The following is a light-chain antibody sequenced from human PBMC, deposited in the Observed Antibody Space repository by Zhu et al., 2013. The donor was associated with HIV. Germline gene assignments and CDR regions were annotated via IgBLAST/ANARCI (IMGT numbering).Light chain of an antibody. CDR1: QGVNSK. CDR2: DAS. Sequence: EIVMTQSPATLSVSPGERATLSCRASQGVNSKLAWYQQRPGQSPRLLIYDASNRATGIPARFSGSGSGTDFTLTISSLEPEDFAVYYCQQRTNWPPTWTFGQGTKV. V-gene: IGKV3-11*01. CDR3: QQRTNWPPTWT. J-gene: IGKJ1*01.